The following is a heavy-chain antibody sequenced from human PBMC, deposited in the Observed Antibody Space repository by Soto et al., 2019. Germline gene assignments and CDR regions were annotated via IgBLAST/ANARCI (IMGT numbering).Heavy chain of an antibody. D-gene: IGHD3-10*01. J-gene: IGHJ4*02. Sequence: GESLKISFKGSGYSFTSYWISWVRQMPGKGLEWMGRIDPSDSYTNYSPSFQGHVTISADKSISTAYLQWSSLKASDTAMYYCARLRGVIIETVDYWGQGTLVTVSS. CDR3: ARLRGVIIETVDY. V-gene: IGHV5-10-1*01. CDR1: GYSFTSYW. CDR2: IDPSDSYT.